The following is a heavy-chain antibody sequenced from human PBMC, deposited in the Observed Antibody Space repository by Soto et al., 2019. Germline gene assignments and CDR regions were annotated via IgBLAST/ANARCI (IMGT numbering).Heavy chain of an antibody. J-gene: IGHJ3*02. CDR1: GFTFSSYA. V-gene: IGHV3-64D*06. D-gene: IGHD3-3*01. CDR2: ISSNGGST. CDR3: YTYYDFWSGYNDAFDI. Sequence: SCSASGFTFSSYAMHWVRQAPGKGLEYVSAISSNGGSTYYADSVKGRFTISRDNSKNTLYLQMSSLRAEDTAVYYCYTYYDFWSGYNDAFDIWGQGTMVTVSS.